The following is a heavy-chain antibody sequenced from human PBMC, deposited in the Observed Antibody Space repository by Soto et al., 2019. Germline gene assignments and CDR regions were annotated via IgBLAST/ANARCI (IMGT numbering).Heavy chain of an antibody. D-gene: IGHD3-22*01. V-gene: IGHV3-33*01. J-gene: IGHJ3*02. Sequence: GGSLRLSCAASGFTFSSYGMHWVRQAPGKGLEWVAVIWYDGSNKYYADSVKGRFTISRDNSKNTLYLQMNSLRAEDTAVYYCARDALAYYYDSSGYLSPNAAFDIWGQGTMVTVSS. CDR1: GFTFSSYG. CDR3: ARDALAYYYDSSGYLSPNAAFDI. CDR2: IWYDGSNK.